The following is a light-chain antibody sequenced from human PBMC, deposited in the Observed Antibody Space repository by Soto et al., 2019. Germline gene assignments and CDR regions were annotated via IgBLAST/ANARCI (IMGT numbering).Light chain of an antibody. CDR2: EAN. CDR1: SSDVGSYDL. J-gene: IGLJ2*01. V-gene: IGLV2-23*01. CDR3: CSYAGTTNFVI. Sequence: QSALTQPASVSGSPGQSITISCTGTSSDVGSYDLVSWYQRHPGKAPKLMIFEANRRPSGVSNRFSGSKSGNTASLTISGLQPEDEADYYCCSYAGTTNFVIFGGGTKLTVL.